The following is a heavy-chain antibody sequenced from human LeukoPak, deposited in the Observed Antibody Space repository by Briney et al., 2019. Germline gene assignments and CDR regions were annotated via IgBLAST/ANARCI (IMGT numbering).Heavy chain of an antibody. V-gene: IGHV3-9*01. CDR2: ISWNSGSI. D-gene: IGHD4-17*01. CDR1: GFTFDDYA. CDR3: ARDLAYGDDGL. Sequence: GRSLRLSCAASGFTFDDYAMHWVRQAPGKGLEWVSGISWNSGSIGYADSVKGRFTISRDNAKNSLYLQMNSLRADDTAVYYCARDLAYGDDGLWGQGTLVTVSS. J-gene: IGHJ4*02.